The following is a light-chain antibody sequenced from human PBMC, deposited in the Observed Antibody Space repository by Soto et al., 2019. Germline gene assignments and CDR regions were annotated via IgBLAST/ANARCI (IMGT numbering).Light chain of an antibody. V-gene: IGLV2-14*01. CDR1: TSDVGRYNY. Sequence: QSVLTQPASVSGSPGQSITLSCTGTTSDVGRYNYVSWHQQHPGKAPKLLIFDVSNPPSGVSDRFSGSKSGNTASLTISGLQAEDEADYYCNSYTTGTTWVFGGGTKLTV. J-gene: IGLJ3*02. CDR2: DVS. CDR3: NSYTTGTTWV.